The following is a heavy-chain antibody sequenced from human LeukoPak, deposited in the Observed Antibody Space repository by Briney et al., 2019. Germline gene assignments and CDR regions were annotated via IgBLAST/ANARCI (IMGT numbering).Heavy chain of an antibody. J-gene: IGHJ4*02. CDR1: NYTFTSYG. CDR2: INAYNGDT. V-gene: IGHV1-18*01. CDR3: ARDGSGVWFDY. D-gene: IGHD3-10*01. Sequence: XKXSCKASNYTFTSYGISWVRQAPGQGLEWMAWINAYNGDTNYAQKLQGRVTLTTDTSTSTAYMELRSLRSDDTAVYYCARDGSGVWFDYWGQGTLVTVSS.